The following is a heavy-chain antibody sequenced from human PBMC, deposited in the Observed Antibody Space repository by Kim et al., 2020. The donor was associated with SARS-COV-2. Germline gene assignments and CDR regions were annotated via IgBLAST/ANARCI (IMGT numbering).Heavy chain of an antibody. CDR1: GYRFTSYW. D-gene: IGHD3-10*01. Sequence: GESLQISCKGSGYRFTSYWIGWVRQMPGKGLEWMGIIYPGDSDTRYSPSFQGQVTISADKSISTAYLQWSSLKASDTAMYYCARRGGNSLGSNWFDPWGQGTLVTVSS. CDR2: IYPGDSDT. V-gene: IGHV5-51*01. CDR3: ARRGGNSLGSNWFDP. J-gene: IGHJ5*02.